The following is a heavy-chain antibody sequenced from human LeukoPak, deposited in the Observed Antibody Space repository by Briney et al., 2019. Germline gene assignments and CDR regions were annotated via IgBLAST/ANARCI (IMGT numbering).Heavy chain of an antibody. CDR2: ISSSSSYI. CDR3: ARDGVAARGFDY. D-gene: IGHD6-6*01. CDR1: GFTFSSYS. Sequence: PGGSLRLSCAASGFTFSSYSMNWVRQAPGKGLEWVSSISSSSSYIYYADSVKGRFTISRDNAKNSLYPQMNSLRAEDTAVYYCARDGVAARGFDYWGQGTLVTVSS. J-gene: IGHJ4*02. V-gene: IGHV3-21*01.